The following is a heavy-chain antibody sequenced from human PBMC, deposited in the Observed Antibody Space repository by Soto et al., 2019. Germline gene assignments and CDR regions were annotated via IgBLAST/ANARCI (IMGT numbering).Heavy chain of an antibody. V-gene: IGHV5-51*01. D-gene: IGHD7-27*01. CDR1: GYSFTSCW. CDR3: ARSGPYYYYGMDV. J-gene: IGHJ6*02. Sequence: GESLKISCKGSGYSFTSCWIGWVRQMPGKGLEWMGIIYPGDSDTRYSPSFQGQVTISADKSISTAYLQWSSLRASDTAMYYCARSGPYYYYGMDVWAQGTTVTVSS. CDR2: IYPGDSDT.